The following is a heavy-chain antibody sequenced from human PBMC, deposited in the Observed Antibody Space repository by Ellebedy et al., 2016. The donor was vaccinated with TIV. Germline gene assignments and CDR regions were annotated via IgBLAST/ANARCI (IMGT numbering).Heavy chain of an antibody. CDR1: GFTFSSYS. V-gene: IGHV3-21*01. Sequence: GESLKISCAASGFTFSSYSMNWVRQAPGKGLEWVSSISRSSNYIYYADSMKGRFTISRDNAKNSLYLQMNGLRAEDTAVYYCARDFGDYDYFDSWGQGTLVTVSS. D-gene: IGHD4-17*01. CDR2: ISRSSNYI. J-gene: IGHJ4*02. CDR3: ARDFGDYDYFDS.